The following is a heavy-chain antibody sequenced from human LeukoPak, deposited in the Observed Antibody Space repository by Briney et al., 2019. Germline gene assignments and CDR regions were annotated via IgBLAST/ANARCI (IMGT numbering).Heavy chain of an antibody. CDR3: ARDLGTSGWYTFDF. Sequence: SQTLSVTCAISGDSVSSNSGAWKWIRQSPSRGLEWLGRTYYRSKWYNDYAAFIQGRITINPDTSKNQFSLQLNSVTPEDTAVYYCARDLGTSGWYTFDFWGQGTLVTVSS. D-gene: IGHD6-19*01. V-gene: IGHV6-1*01. CDR2: TYYRSKWYN. CDR1: GDSVSSNSGA. J-gene: IGHJ4*02.